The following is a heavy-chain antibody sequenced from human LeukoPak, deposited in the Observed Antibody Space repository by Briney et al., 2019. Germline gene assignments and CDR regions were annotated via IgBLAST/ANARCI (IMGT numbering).Heavy chain of an antibody. J-gene: IGHJ4*02. CDR2: IYYSGST. V-gene: IGHV4-59*05. CDR1: DTSISTYY. CDR3: ATTMVRGVIPY. D-gene: IGHD3-10*01. Sequence: SEALSLTCSVSDTSISTYYWSWIRQPAGKGLEWIGSIYYSGSTYYNPSLKSRVTISVDTSKNQFSLKLSSVTAADTAVYYCATTMVRGVIPYWGQGTLVTVSS.